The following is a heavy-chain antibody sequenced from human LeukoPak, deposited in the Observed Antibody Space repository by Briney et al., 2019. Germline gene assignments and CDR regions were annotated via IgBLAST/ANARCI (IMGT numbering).Heavy chain of an antibody. D-gene: IGHD3-16*01. Sequence: GGSLRLSCAASGFTFSSYGMRWVRQAPGKGLEWVAVISYDGSNKYYADSVKGRFTISRDNSKNTLYLQMNSLRAEDTAVYYWGKGGDHLDNGGQEPRVTVPS. CDR1: GFTFSSYG. CDR2: ISYDGSNK. J-gene: IGHJ4*02. V-gene: IGHV3-30*18. CDR3: GKGGDHLDN.